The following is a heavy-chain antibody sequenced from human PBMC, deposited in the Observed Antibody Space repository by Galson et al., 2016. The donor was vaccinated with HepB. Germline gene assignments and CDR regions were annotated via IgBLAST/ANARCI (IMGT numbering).Heavy chain of an antibody. CDR2: IYYSGST. Sequence: SETLSLTCTVSGGSINSSYWSWIRQPPGKGLEWIGNIYYSGSTNYSPSLKSRVTISVDMSTNQFSLKMTSMTAADTAVYFCARGPGNENGYQHWGQGTLVTVSS. CDR3: ARGPGNENGYQH. J-gene: IGHJ1*01. D-gene: IGHD1-1*01. CDR1: GGSINSSY. V-gene: IGHV4-59*01.